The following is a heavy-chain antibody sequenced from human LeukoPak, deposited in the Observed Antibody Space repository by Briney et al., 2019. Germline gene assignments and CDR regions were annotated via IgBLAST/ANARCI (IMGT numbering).Heavy chain of an antibody. V-gene: IGHV3-21*01. Sequence: GGPLRLSCAASGFTFSSYSMNWVRQAPGKGLEWVSSISSSSSYIYYADSVKGRFTISRDNAKNSLYLQMNSLRAEDTAVYYCARVVGYSSGWYGYYYYGMDVWGQGTTVTVSS. CDR1: GFTFSSYS. J-gene: IGHJ6*02. D-gene: IGHD6-19*01. CDR3: ARVVGYSSGWYGYYYYGMDV. CDR2: ISSSSSYI.